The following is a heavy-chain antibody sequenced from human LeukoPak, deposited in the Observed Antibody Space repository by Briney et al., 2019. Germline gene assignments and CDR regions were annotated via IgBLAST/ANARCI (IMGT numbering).Heavy chain of an antibody. D-gene: IGHD5-24*01. J-gene: IGHJ4*02. CDR2: TYYRSKWYN. Sequence: SQTLSLAWAISGDSVSSNSAAWNWIRQSPSRGLEWLGRTYYRSKWYNDYAVSVKSRITINPDTSKNQFSLQLNSVTPEDTAVYYCARVAPPEMSLDYWGQGTLVTVSS. CDR1: GDSVSSNSAA. V-gene: IGHV6-1*01. CDR3: ARVAPPEMSLDY.